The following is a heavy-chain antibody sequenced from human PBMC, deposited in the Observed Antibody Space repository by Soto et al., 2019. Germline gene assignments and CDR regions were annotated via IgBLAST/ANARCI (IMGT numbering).Heavy chain of an antibody. Sequence: GGSLRLSCAAFGFTVSDNYMSWVRQAPGKRLEWVSVVSGSGGSTYYADSVQGRFTISRDNSKNTLYLQMNSLRAEDTAIYYCARRGPGTYFDYWGQGTLVTVSS. CDR2: VSGSGGST. D-gene: IGHD6-13*01. CDR3: ARRGPGTYFDY. V-gene: IGHV3-23*01. CDR1: GFTVSDNY. J-gene: IGHJ4*02.